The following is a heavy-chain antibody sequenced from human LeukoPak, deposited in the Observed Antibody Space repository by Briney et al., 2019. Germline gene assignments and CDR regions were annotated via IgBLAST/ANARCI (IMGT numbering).Heavy chain of an antibody. V-gene: IGHV3-53*01. Sequence: GGSLRLSCAASGFTVSSNYMSWVRQAPGKGLEWGSVIYMGGRTDYADSVKGRFHNPRDNSKNTLILQMDRLGADDTAVYYCARSQAVAGTVDYWGQETLVTVSS. CDR1: GFTVSSNY. CDR2: IYMGGRT. D-gene: IGHD6-19*01. CDR3: ARSQAVAGTVDY. J-gene: IGHJ4*02.